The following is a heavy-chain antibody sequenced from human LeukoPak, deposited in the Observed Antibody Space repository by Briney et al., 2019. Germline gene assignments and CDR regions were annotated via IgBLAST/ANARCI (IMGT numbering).Heavy chain of an antibody. V-gene: IGHV1-2*02. CDR2: INPNNGDT. CDR1: GYIFTTYF. CDR3: AREGGYDILTGYQDY. J-gene: IGHJ4*02. Sequence: GASVTVPYKPSGYIFTTYFIHWVRQAPGQGLEWMGWINPNNGDTNYVQKFQGRVTMTRDTSISTAYMELTRLRSDDTAVYYCAREGGYDILTGYQDYWGQGTLVTVSS. D-gene: IGHD3-9*01.